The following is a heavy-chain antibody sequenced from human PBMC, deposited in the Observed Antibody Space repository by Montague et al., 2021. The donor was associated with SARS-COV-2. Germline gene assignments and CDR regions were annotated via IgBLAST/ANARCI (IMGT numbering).Heavy chain of an antibody. CDR2: ISYIGST. J-gene: IGHJ3*02. Sequence: SETLSLTCTVSGGTISSYYYSWIRQPPQKALGWIGYISYIGSTNYNPFLKSRVPVSIDASKTQFPLKLSSVTAADSAVCYCAGQGSAYFSSTSCYGADHPFDIWGQGTTVTVSS. CDR1: GGTISSYY. CDR3: AGQGSAYFSSTSCYGADHPFDI. V-gene: IGHV4-59*01. D-gene: IGHD2-2*01.